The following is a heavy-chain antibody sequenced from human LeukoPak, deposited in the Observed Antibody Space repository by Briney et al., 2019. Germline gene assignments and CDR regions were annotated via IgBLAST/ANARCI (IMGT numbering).Heavy chain of an antibody. J-gene: IGHJ4*02. CDR1: GFTFSDYY. Sequence: GGSLRLSCAASGFTFSDYYMSWIRQAPGKGLEWVSYISSSGSTIYYADSVKGRFTISRDNSKNTLYLQMNSLRAEDTAVYYCARGGTQLVLWSHFDYWGQGTLVTVSS. V-gene: IGHV3-11*04. CDR2: ISSSGSTI. CDR3: ARGGTQLVLWSHFDY. D-gene: IGHD6-6*01.